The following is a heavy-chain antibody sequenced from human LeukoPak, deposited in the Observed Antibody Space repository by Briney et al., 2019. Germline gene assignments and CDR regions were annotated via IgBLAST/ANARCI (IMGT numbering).Heavy chain of an antibody. Sequence: PSETLSLTCTVSGGSISSGSYYWSWIRQPAGKGLEWIGRIYTSGSTNYNPSVKSRVTMSVDTSKNQLSLSLSSVTAADTAVYYCGRGGLVVGPAAIDAFDIWGQGTLVTVSS. CDR3: GRGGLVVGPAAIDAFDI. J-gene: IGHJ3*02. CDR1: GGSISSGSYY. V-gene: IGHV4-61*02. D-gene: IGHD2-2*01. CDR2: IYTSGST.